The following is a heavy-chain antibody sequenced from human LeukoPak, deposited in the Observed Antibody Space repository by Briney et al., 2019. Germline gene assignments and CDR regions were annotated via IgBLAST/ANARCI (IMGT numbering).Heavy chain of an antibody. Sequence: SETPSLTCTVSGGAISNTSYYWGWIRQPPGNGLEWIGSASYSGSTYYNPSLESRVIISVDTSKNQFSLRLSSVTAADTAIYYCARHHDYGDYGCFDYWGQGTLVTVSS. CDR3: ARHHDYGDYGCFDY. D-gene: IGHD4-17*01. J-gene: IGHJ4*02. CDR1: GGAISNTSYY. CDR2: ASYSGST. V-gene: IGHV4-39*01.